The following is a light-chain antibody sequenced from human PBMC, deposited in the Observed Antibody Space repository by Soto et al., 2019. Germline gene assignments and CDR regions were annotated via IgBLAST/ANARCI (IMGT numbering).Light chain of an antibody. CDR2: ATS. CDR1: QSISTY. CDR3: QQSYSTPPGP. Sequence: DIQMTQSPSSLSASVGDRVTITCRASQSISTYLICYQHKPGKAPKLLIYATSSLQSWVPSRFSGSGSGTDFTLTISSLQTEDFATYDCQQSYSTPPGPFGHGTKVEIK. J-gene: IGKJ1*01. V-gene: IGKV1-39*01.